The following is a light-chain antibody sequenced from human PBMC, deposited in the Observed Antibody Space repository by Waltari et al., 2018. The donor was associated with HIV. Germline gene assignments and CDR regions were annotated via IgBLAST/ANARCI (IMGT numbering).Light chain of an antibody. CDR2: EVT. CDR3: SSYTGNSNFPVL. J-gene: IGLJ2*01. V-gene: IGLV2-8*01. Sequence: QSALTQPPPASGSPGQSVTISCTGTSSDIGRYDYVSWHQQHPGKAPKLMIYEVTKRPSGVPDRFSGSKSGNTASLTVSGLQAEDEADYYCSSYTGNSNFPVLFGGGTKVTVL. CDR1: SSDIGRYDY.